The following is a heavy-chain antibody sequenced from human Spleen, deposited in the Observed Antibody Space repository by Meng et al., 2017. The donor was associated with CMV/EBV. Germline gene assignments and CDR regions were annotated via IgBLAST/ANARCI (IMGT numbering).Heavy chain of an antibody. D-gene: IGHD3-16*01. V-gene: IGHV3-74*01. CDR1: GFTFSSYW. CDR2: INSDGSST. J-gene: IGHJ6*02. CDR3: ARANVLTWGYYYYGMDV. Sequence: GESLKISCAASGFTFSSYWMHWVRQAPGKGLVWVSRINSDGSSTSYADSVKGRFTISRDNAKNTLYLQMNSLRAEDTAVYYCARANVLTWGYYYYGMDVWGQGTTVTVSS.